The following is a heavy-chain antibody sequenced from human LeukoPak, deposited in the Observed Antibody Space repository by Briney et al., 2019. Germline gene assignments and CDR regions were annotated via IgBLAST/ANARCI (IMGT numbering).Heavy chain of an antibody. Sequence: GASVKVSCKASGGTFSSYAISWVRQAPGQGLEWMGRIIPILGIANYAQKFQGRVTITADKSTSTAYMELSSLRSEGTAVYYCARDPGANCSGGSCYSEDWYFDLWGRGTLVTVSS. D-gene: IGHD2-15*01. CDR2: IIPILGIA. V-gene: IGHV1-69*04. CDR1: GGTFSSYA. J-gene: IGHJ2*01. CDR3: ARDPGANCSGGSCYSEDWYFDL.